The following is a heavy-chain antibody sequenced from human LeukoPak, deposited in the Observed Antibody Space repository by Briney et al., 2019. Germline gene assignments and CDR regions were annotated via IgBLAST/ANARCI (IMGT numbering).Heavy chain of an antibody. CDR1: GYSISSGYY. Sequence: ASETLSLTCAVSGYSISSGYYWGWIRPPPGKGLEWIGSIYHSGSTYYNPSLKSRLTISVDTSKNQFSLKLGSVTAADTAVYYCASLRDYYYMDVWGKGTTVTVSS. CDR3: ASLRDYYYMDV. V-gene: IGHV4-38-2*01. CDR2: IYHSGST. J-gene: IGHJ6*03.